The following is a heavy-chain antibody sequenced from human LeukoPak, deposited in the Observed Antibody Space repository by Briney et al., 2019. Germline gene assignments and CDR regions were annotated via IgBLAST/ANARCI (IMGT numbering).Heavy chain of an antibody. V-gene: IGHV3-11*01. CDR2: ISRSGDTL. Sequence: GGSLRLSCAASGFPFRDYYMTWIRQAPGKGLEWISYISRSGDTLYYADSVEGRFTISRDNAKSSLFLQMNSLRADDTAVYYCAREVVIFPDYYYYGMDVWGQGTTVTVS. CDR1: GFPFRDYY. D-gene: IGHD2/OR15-2a*01. CDR3: AREVVIFPDYYYYGMDV. J-gene: IGHJ6*02.